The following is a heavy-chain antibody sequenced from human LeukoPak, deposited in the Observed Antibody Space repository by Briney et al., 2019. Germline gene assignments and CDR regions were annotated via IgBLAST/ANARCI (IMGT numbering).Heavy chain of an antibody. CDR2: IYYTGST. J-gene: IGHJ4*02. Sequence: PSETLSLTCTVSGASISGFYWSWIRQSPGKGLEWIGFIYYTGSTSYNPSLKSRVTISIDTSKNQFSLRLSSVTAADTAVYYCAGQADYNYVWGSYRLDHWGQGTLVTVSS. CDR1: GASISGFY. V-gene: IGHV4-59*03. CDR3: AGQADYNYVWGSYRLDH. D-gene: IGHD3-16*02.